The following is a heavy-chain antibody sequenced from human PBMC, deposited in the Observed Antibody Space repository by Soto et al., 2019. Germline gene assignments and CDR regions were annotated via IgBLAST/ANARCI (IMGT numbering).Heavy chain of an antibody. V-gene: IGHV3-9*01. D-gene: IGHD6-13*01. CDR1: GFTLDDYA. J-gene: IGHJ1*01. Sequence: LRLSCAASGFTLDDYAMHWVRQVPGKGLEWVSGINWNSGSIGYADSVKGRFAISRDNAKNSLHLQMNSLRAEDTAFYYCVKDESINWYSGHFRHWGQGTLVTVSS. CDR3: VKDESINWYSGHFRH. CDR2: INWNSGSI.